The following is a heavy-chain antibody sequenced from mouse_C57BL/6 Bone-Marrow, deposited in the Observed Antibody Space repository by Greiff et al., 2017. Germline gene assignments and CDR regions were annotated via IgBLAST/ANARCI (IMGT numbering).Heavy chain of an antibody. CDR3: AKHYYGSPYAMDY. J-gene: IGHJ4*01. Sequence: VMLVESGPGLVQPSQSLSITCTVSGFSLTSYGVHWVRQSPGKGLEWLGVIWRGGSTDYNAAFMSRLSITKDNSKSQVFFKMNSLQADDTAIYYCAKHYYGSPYAMDYWGQGTSVTVSS. V-gene: IGHV2-5*01. CDR1: GFSLTSYG. D-gene: IGHD1-1*01. CDR2: IWRGGST.